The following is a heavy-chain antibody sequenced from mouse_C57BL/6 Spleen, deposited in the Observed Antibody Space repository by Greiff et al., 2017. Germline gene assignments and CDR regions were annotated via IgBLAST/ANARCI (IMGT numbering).Heavy chain of an antibody. Sequence: EVKLVESGGGLVQPKGSLKLSCAASGFTFNTYAMHWVRQAPGKGLEWVARIRSKSSNYATYYADSVKDKFTISRDDSQSMLYLQMNNLKTEDTAMYYCVRDLYGSSSAWFAYWGQGTLVTVSA. CDR3: VRDLYGSSSAWFAY. CDR1: GFTFNTYA. D-gene: IGHD1-1*01. J-gene: IGHJ3*01. CDR2: IRSKSSNYAT. V-gene: IGHV10-3*01.